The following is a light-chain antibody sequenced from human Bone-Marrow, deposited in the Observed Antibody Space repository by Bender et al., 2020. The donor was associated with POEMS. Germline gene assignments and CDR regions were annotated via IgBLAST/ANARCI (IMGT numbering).Light chain of an antibody. V-gene: IGLV3-1*01. CDR1: QLADKY. Sequence: VLTQPPSVSVSPGQTASITCSGDQLADKYVSWYQQKAGQSPVLVIFRDTKRPSWVPDRFSASKSGDTASLTISGLQAEDEADYYCCSYGGIYYVFGTGTKVTVL. CDR3: CSYGGIYYV. CDR2: RDT. J-gene: IGLJ1*01.